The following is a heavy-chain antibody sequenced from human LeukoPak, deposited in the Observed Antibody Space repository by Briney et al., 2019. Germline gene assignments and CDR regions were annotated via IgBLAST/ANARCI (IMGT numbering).Heavy chain of an antibody. V-gene: IGHV1-2*02. CDR3: ARGGAYYYDSLGY. CDR2: INPNSGDT. CDR1: GYTFIGYY. Sequence: ASVKVSCKASGYTFIGYYIHWVRQAPGQGLEWMGWINPNSGDTYYTQKFQGRVTMTRDTSISTAYMELSRLRSDDTAVYYCARGGAYYYDSLGYWGQGTLVTVSS. J-gene: IGHJ4*02. D-gene: IGHD3-22*01.